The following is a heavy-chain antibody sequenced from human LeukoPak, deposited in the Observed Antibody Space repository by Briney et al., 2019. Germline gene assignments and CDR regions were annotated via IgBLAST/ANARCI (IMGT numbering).Heavy chain of an antibody. V-gene: IGHV1-58*02. J-gene: IGHJ4*02. CDR3: AAGFYHDASGYYF. D-gene: IGHD3-22*01. CDR1: GFTFANSA. Sequence: ASVKVSRKASGFTFANSAMQWVRQARGQRLEWIGWIVLGSGETNYAQKVQERVTITRDMSTSTVYMELSSLRSEDTAVYYCAAGFYHDASGYYFWGQGTQLTVSS. CDR2: IVLGSGET.